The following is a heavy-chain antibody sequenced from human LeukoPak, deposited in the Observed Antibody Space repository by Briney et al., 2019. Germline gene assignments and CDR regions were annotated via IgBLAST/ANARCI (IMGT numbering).Heavy chain of an antibody. Sequence: PGGSLRLSCAASGFTFSSYAMHWVRQAPGKGLEWVAVISYDGSNKYYADSVKGRFTISRDNAKNSLYLQMNSLRAEDTAVYYCARGPRYTSYYYYYMDVWGKGTTVTVSS. V-gene: IGHV3-30-3*01. J-gene: IGHJ6*03. CDR1: GFTFSSYA. CDR2: ISYDGSNK. CDR3: ARGPRYTSYYYYYMDV. D-gene: IGHD5-24*01.